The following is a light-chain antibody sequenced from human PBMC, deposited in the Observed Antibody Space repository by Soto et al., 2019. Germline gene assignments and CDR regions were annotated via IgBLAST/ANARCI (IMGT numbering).Light chain of an antibody. CDR1: SSDVGGYHY. Sequence: QSVLAQPPPASESHGQSVTISCTGTSSDVGGYHYVSWYQHHPGRAPKLLIYEVEKLPPGVPGRVSGSKSGNTASLTVSGLHADDEADYYCLSYGGSNNYVFGTGTKGTVL. CDR3: LSYGGSNNYV. V-gene: IGLV2-8*01. CDR2: EVE. J-gene: IGLJ1*01.